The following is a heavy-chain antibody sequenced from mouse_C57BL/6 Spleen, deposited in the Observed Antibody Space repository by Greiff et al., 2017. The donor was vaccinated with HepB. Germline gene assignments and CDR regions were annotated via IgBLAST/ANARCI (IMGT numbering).Heavy chain of an antibody. D-gene: IGHD1-1*01. CDR2: INPNNGGT. V-gene: IGHV1-26*01. CDR3: ARRGFYYGSSEWYFDV. J-gene: IGHJ1*03. Sequence: EVQLQQSGPELVKPGASVKISCKASGYTFTDYYMNWVKQSHGKSLEWIGDINPNNGGTSYNQKFKGKATLTVDKSSSTAYMELRSLTSEDSAVYYCARRGFYYGSSEWYFDVWGTGTTVTVSS. CDR1: GYTFTDYY.